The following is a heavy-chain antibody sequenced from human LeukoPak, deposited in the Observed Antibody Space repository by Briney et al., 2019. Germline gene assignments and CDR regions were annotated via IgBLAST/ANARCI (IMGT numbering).Heavy chain of an antibody. D-gene: IGHD6-13*01. CDR2: IYTSGST. J-gene: IGHJ6*03. CDR3: ARGRVIAAAGNVDFYYYYYMDV. Sequence: SETLSLTCTVSGGSISSGSYYWSWIRQPAGKGLEWIGRIYTSGSTNYNPSLKSRVPISVDTSKNQFSLKLSSVTAADTAVYYCARGRVIAAAGNVDFYYYYYMDVWGKGTTVTISS. V-gene: IGHV4-61*02. CDR1: GGSISSGSYY.